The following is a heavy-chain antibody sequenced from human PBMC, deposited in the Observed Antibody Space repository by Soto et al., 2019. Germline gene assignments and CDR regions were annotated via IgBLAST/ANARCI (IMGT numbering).Heavy chain of an antibody. Sequence: SVKVSCKTSGFTLSSSAVHWVRQARGHRLQWIGWIDVGSGNANYAQMDQERVTMTRDTSMSTAYMELSSLRSEDTAVYYCARGIKYGDYSRWFDPWGPGTLVTVSS. J-gene: IGHJ5*02. V-gene: IGHV1-58*01. D-gene: IGHD4-17*01. CDR1: GFTLSSSA. CDR3: ARGIKYGDYSRWFDP. CDR2: IDVGSGNA.